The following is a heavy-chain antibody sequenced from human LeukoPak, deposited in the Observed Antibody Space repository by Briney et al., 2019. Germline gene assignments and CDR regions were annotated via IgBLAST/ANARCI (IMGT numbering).Heavy chain of an antibody. CDR2: ISAYNGNT. V-gene: IGHV1-18*01. CDR3: ARDRTYSGSYYSGY. Sequence: ASVKVFCKASGYTFTNYGISWVRQAPGQGLEWVGWISAYNGNTNYAQKLQGRVTMTTDTSTSTAFMELRSLRSDDTAVYYCARDRTYSGSYYSGYWGQGTLVTVSS. CDR1: GYTFTNYG. J-gene: IGHJ4*02. D-gene: IGHD1-26*01.